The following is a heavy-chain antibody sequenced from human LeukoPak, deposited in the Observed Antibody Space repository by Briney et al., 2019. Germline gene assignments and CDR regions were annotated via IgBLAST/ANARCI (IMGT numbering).Heavy chain of an antibody. J-gene: IGHJ4*02. CDR2: INHSGST. CDR3: ARLSSGWYRY. Sequence: SETLSLTCTVSGGSISGYYWSWIRQPPGKGLEWIGEINHSGSTNYNPSLKSRVTISVDTSKNQFSLKLSSVTAADTAVYYCARLSSGWYRYWGQGTLVTVSS. D-gene: IGHD6-19*01. CDR1: GGSISGYY. V-gene: IGHV4-34*01.